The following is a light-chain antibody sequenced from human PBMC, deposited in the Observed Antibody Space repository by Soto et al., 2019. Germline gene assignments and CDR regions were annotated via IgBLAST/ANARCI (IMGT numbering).Light chain of an antibody. V-gene: IGKV3-11*01. CDR3: QQRSNWPQIT. CDR2: DAS. Sequence: EIVLTQSPATLSLSPGERATLSCRASQSVSKYFAGYQQKHGQAPRLLLHDASYRATGIPARFSGSGSGTDVTLTISSREPEDFGVYYCQQRSNWPQITFGGGTKVEIK. CDR1: QSVSKY. J-gene: IGKJ4*01.